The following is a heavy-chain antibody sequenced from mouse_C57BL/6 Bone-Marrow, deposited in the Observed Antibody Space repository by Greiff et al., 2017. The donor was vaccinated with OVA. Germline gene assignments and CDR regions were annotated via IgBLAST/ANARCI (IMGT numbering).Heavy chain of an antibody. J-gene: IGHJ2*01. CDR1: GYSITSGYY. D-gene: IGHD1-1*01. Sequence: EVQLVESGPGLVKPSQSLSLTCSVTGYSITSGYYWNWIRQFPGNKLEWMGYISYDGSNNYNPSLKNRISITRDTSKNQFFLKLNSVTTEDTATYYCARDRGIYYYGSGVYFDYWGQGTTLTVSS. CDR2: ISYDGSN. CDR3: ARDRGIYYYGSGVYFDY. V-gene: IGHV3-6*01.